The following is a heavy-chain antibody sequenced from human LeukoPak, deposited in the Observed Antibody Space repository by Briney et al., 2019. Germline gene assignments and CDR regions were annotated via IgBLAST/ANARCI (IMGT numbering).Heavy chain of an antibody. CDR2: MNPNSGNT. CDR3: ARAFGGHDEWYYFDY. J-gene: IGHJ4*02. Sequence: GASVKVSCKASGYTFTSYDINWVRQATGQGLEWMGWMNPNSGNTDYAQKFQGRFTITINTSISTAYMGLSSLRSEDTAVYYCARAFGGHDEWYYFDYWGQGTLVTVSS. CDR1: GYTFTSYD. D-gene: IGHD5-12*01. V-gene: IGHV1-8*03.